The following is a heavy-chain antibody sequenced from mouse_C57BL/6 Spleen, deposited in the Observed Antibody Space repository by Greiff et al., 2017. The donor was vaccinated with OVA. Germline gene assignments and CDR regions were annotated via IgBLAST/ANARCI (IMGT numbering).Heavy chain of an antibody. D-gene: IGHD2-4*01. Sequence: EVKLMESGPELVKPGASVKISCKASGYSFTGYYMNWVKQSPEKSLEWIGEINPSTGGTTYNQKFKAKATLTVDKSSSTAYMQLKSLTSEDSAVYYCAREGIYYDYDGGSFAYWGQGTLVTVSA. V-gene: IGHV1-42*01. CDR2: INPSTGGT. CDR1: GYSFTGYY. J-gene: IGHJ3*01. CDR3: AREGIYYDYDGGSFAY.